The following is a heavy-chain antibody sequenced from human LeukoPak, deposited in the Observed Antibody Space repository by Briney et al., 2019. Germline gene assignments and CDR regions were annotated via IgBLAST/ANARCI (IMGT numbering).Heavy chain of an antibody. CDR2: INPSGGGT. CDR1: GYTFTTYY. CDR3: ARVLVGGYGGVGDY. Sequence: ASVKVSCKTSGYTFTTYYMHWVRQAPGQGLEWMGTINPSGGGTSYAQKFQGRVTMTRDTSTNTIYMVLSSLRSEDTAMYYCARVLVGGYGGVGDYWGQGTLVTVSS. D-gene: IGHD5-12*01. J-gene: IGHJ4*02. V-gene: IGHV1-46*01.